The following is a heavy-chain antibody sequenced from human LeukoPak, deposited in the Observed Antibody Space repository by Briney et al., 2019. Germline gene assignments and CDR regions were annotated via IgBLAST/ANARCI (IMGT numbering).Heavy chain of an antibody. Sequence: SETLSLTCTVSGGSISSYYWSWIRQPAGKGLEWIGRIYSDGSTNYNSPLKSRVTISIDTPRNQFSLKLISVTAADTAVYFCARVDSSSWYGNWFDPWGQGTLVTVSS. CDR1: GGSISSYY. CDR3: ARVDSSSWYGNWFDP. V-gene: IGHV4-4*07. D-gene: IGHD6-13*01. J-gene: IGHJ5*02. CDR2: IYSDGST.